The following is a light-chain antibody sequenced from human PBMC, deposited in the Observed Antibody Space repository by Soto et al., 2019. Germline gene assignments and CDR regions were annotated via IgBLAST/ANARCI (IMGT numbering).Light chain of an antibody. CDR1: SSDIGGYDY. CDR2: EVS. Sequence: QSALTQPASVSGSPGQSITISCTGTSSDIGGYDYVSWYQQHPGRAPKLMIYEVSNRPSGVSNRFSGSKSGNTASLTISGLQTEDEGDYFCASYTGSLYVFGTGTKVTVL. V-gene: IGLV2-14*03. J-gene: IGLJ1*01. CDR3: ASYTGSLYV.